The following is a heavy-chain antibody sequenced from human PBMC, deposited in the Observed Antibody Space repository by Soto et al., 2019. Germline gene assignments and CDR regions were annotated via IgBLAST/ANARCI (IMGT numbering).Heavy chain of an antibody. CDR1: GCTFTSYA. J-gene: IGHJ4*02. V-gene: IGHV1-3*01. CDR3: ARDLTTVVTPPPRN. Sequence: ASVKVSCKASGCTFTSYAMHWVRQAPGQRLEWMGWINAGNGNTKYSQKFQGRVTITTDKSASTAYMELSSLRSEDTAVYYCARDLTTVVTPPPRNWGQGTLVTVSS. D-gene: IGHD4-17*01. CDR2: INAGNGNT.